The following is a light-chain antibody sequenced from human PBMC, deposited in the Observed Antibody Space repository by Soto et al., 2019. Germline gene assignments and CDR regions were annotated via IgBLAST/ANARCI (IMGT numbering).Light chain of an antibody. Sequence: PVETATLSCRASQSVRKNLAWYQQKPGQAPRLLIYGTSNRATGIPDRISGSRSGTEFTLTISSLQSEDFAVYYCQQYNNWPHTFGQGTKVDIK. CDR3: QQYNNWPHT. CDR2: GTS. J-gene: IGKJ2*01. CDR1: QSVRKN. V-gene: IGKV3-15*01.